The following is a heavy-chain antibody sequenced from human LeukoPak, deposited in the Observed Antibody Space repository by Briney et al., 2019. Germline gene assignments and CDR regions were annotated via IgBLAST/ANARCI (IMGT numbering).Heavy chain of an antibody. CDR2: INHSGST. CDR3: ARVRTTFTLRNTAMAPGNYYYYMDV. J-gene: IGHJ6*03. Sequence: SETLSLTCAVYGGSFSGYYWSWIRQPPGKGLEWIGEINHSGSTNYNPSLKSRVTISVDTSKNQFSLKLSSVTAADTAVYYCARVRTTFTLRNTAMAPGNYYYYMDVWGKGTTVTVSS. D-gene: IGHD5-18*01. CDR1: GGSFSGYY. V-gene: IGHV4-34*01.